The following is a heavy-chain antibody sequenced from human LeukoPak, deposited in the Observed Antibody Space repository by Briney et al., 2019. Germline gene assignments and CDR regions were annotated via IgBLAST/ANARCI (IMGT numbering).Heavy chain of an antibody. CDR3: ARGGSAFDI. J-gene: IGHJ3*02. CDR2: IYYTGNT. D-gene: IGHD1-26*01. Sequence: SETLSLTCTVSGDSISSYYWTWIRQPPGKGLEWIGYIYYTGNTDCNPSLKSRATILVDTPKNQFSLKLSSVTAADTAVYYCARGGSAFDIWGQGTMVTVSS. V-gene: IGHV4-59*01. CDR1: GDSISSYY.